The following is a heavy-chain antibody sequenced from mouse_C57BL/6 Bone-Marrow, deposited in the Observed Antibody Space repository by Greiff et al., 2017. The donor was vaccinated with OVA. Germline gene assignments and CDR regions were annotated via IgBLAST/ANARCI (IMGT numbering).Heavy chain of an antibody. CDR2: IDPSDSYT. CDR3: ARSDMGGYPNSFGY. Sequence: QVQLKESGAELVMPGASVKLSCKASGYTFTSYWMHWVKQRPGQGLEWIGEIDPSDSYTNYNQKFKGKSTLTVDKSSSTAYMQLSSLTSEDSAVYYCARSDMGGYPNSFGYWGQGTTLTVSS. CDR1: GYTFTSYW. J-gene: IGHJ2*01. V-gene: IGHV1-69*01. D-gene: IGHD2-2*01.